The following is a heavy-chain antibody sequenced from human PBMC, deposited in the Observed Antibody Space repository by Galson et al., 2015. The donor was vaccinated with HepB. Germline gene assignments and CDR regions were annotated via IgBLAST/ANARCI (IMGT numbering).Heavy chain of an antibody. J-gene: IGHJ4*02. CDR3: TTGRAPKYYYDSSGYSGGIDDY. D-gene: IGHD3-22*01. CDR1: GFTFSNAW. V-gene: IGHV3-15*01. Sequence: SLRLSCAASGFTFSNAWMSWVRQAPGKGLEWVGRIKSKTDGGTTDYAAPVRGRFTISRDDSKNTLYLQMNSLKTEDTAVYYCTTGRAPKYYYDSSGYSGGIDDYWGQGTLVTVSS. CDR2: IKSKTDGGTT.